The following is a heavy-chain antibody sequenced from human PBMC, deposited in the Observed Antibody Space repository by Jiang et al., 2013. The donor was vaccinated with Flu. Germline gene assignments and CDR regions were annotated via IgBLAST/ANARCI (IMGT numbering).Heavy chain of an antibody. CDR2: IYPGDSDT. Sequence: LVESGAEVKKPGESLKISCKGSGYSFTSYWIGWVRQMPGKGLEWMGIIYPGDSDTRYSPSFQGQVTISADKSISTAYLQWSSLKASDTAMYYCARLGPPCSGGSCYPAWGQGTLVTVSS. CDR1: GYSFTSYW. V-gene: IGHV5-51*01. J-gene: IGHJ4*02. D-gene: IGHD2-15*01. CDR3: ARLGPPCSGGSCYPA.